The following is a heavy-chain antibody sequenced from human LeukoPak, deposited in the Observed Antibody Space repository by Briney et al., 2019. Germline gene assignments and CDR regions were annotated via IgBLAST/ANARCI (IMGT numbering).Heavy chain of an antibody. CDR3: AIRGADYVWGSYRSGSFDY. D-gene: IGHD3-16*02. CDR2: IIPIFGTA. J-gene: IGHJ4*02. Sequence: SVKVSCKASGGAFSSYAISWVRQAPGQGLEWMGGIIPIFGTANYAQKFQGRVTITADESTSTAYMELSSLRPEDTAVYYCAIRGADYVWGSYRSGSFDYWGQGTLVTVSS. CDR1: GGAFSSYA. V-gene: IGHV1-69*13.